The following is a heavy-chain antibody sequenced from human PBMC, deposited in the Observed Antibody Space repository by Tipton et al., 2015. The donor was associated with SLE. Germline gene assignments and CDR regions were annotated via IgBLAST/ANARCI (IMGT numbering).Heavy chain of an antibody. D-gene: IGHD2-15*01. Sequence: TLSLTCTVSGGSISSYYWSWIRQPPGKGLEWIGSIYHSGSTYYNPSLKSRVTISLDTSKNQVSLTLSSVTAADTAIYYCARHRYCTGGSCYSDYWGQGTLVTVSS. V-gene: IGHV4-59*08. J-gene: IGHJ4*02. CDR3: ARHRYCTGGSCYSDY. CDR1: GGSISSYY. CDR2: IYHSGST.